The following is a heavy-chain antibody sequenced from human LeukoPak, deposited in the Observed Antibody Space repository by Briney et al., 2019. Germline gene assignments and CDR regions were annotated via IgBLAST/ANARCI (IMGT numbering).Heavy chain of an antibody. Sequence: SETLSLTCTVSGGSISNTSYYWGWIRQPPGEGLECIGTIYYSGSTNYNPSLKSRVTISVDTSKNQFSLKLSSVTAADTAVYYCARVGWQQLADYWGQGTLVTVSS. CDR2: IYYSGST. J-gene: IGHJ4*02. D-gene: IGHD6-13*01. V-gene: IGHV4-39*07. CDR3: ARVGWQQLADY. CDR1: GGSISNTSYY.